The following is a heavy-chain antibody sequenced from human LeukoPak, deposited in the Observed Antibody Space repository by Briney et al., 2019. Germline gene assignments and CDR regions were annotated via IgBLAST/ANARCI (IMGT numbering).Heavy chain of an antibody. CDR2: IIPIFGTA. D-gene: IGHD6-19*01. Sequence: SVKVSCKASGGTFSSYAISWVRQAPGQGLEWMGGIIPIFGTANYAQKFQGRVTITADKSTSTAYMELSSLRSEDTAVYYCARDGEGSRGDTYYFDYWGQGTLVTVSS. CDR3: ARDGEGSRGDTYYFDY. J-gene: IGHJ4*02. V-gene: IGHV1-69*06. CDR1: GGTFSSYA.